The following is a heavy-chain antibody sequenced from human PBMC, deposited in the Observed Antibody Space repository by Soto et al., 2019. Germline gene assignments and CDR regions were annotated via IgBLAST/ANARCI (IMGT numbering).Heavy chain of an antibody. CDR2: FDPEDGET. CDR3: ALWFGEST. J-gene: IGHJ5*02. D-gene: IGHD3-10*01. V-gene: IGHV1-24*01. CDR1: GGTFSSYA. Sequence: ASVKVSCKASGGTFSSYAISWVRQAPGKGLEWMGGFDPEDGETIYAQKFQGRVTMTEDTSTDTAYMELSSLRSEDTAVYYCALWFGESTWGQGTLVTVSS.